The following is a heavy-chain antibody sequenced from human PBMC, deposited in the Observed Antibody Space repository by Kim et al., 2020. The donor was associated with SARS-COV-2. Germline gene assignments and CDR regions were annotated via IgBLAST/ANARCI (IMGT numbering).Heavy chain of an antibody. CDR3: ARDRSGSYHFDY. CDR2: ISSSSSYT. Sequence: LSLTCAASGFTFSDYYMSWIRQAPGKGLEWVSYISSSSSYTNYADSVKGRFTISRDNAKNSLYLQMNSLRAEDTAVYYCARDRSGSYHFDYWGQGTLVTVSS. J-gene: IGHJ4*02. V-gene: IGHV3-11*05. D-gene: IGHD2-15*01. CDR1: GFTFSDYY.